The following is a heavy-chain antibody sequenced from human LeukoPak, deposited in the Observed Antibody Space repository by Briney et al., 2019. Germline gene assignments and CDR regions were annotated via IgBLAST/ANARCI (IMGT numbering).Heavy chain of an antibody. CDR2: ISSSSSTI. CDR3: ARERCSSTSCYAAFS. J-gene: IGHJ5*02. Sequence: PGGSLRLSCAGSGDSFISHTMIWVRQAPGKGLEWVSYISSSSSTIYYADSVKGRFTISRDNAKNSLYLQMNSLRAEDTAVYYCARERCSSTSCYAAFSWGQGTLVTVSS. D-gene: IGHD2-2*01. CDR1: GDSFISHT. V-gene: IGHV3-48*01.